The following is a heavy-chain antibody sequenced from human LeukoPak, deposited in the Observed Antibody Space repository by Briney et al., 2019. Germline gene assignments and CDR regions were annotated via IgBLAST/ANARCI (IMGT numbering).Heavy chain of an antibody. CDR3: ARDDHLATIRFSY. D-gene: IGHD5-12*01. J-gene: IGHJ4*02. V-gene: IGHV1-8*01. CDR2: MNPNSGNT. CDR1: GYTFTSYD. Sequence: ASVKVSCKASGYTFTSYDINWVRQATGQGLEWMGWMNPNSGNTGYAQKFQGRVTMTRNTSIRTAYMELSSLRSEDTAVYYCARDDHLATIRFSYWGQGTLVTVSS.